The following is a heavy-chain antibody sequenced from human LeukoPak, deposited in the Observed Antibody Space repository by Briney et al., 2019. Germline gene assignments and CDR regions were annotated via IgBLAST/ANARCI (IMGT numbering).Heavy chain of an antibody. CDR2: IYTSGST. CDR3: ARDSSGDYVAGVWFDP. CDR1: GGSISSSTYY. V-gene: IGHV4-61*02. Sequence: SETLSLTCSVSGGSISSSTYYWGWIRQPAGKGLEWIGRIYTSGSTNYNPSLKSRVTMSVDTSKNQFSLKLSSVTAADTAVYYCARDSSGDYVAGVWFDPWGHGTLVTVSS. D-gene: IGHD4-17*01. J-gene: IGHJ5*02.